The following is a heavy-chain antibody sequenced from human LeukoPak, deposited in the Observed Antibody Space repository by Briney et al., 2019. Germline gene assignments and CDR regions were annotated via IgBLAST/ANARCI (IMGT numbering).Heavy chain of an antibody. CDR1: GGTISSYA. CDR2: IIPIFGTA. D-gene: IGHD5-12*01. CDR3: ARGGLIVADDAFDI. J-gene: IGHJ3*02. Sequence: VASLKVSCKTSGGTISSYAISWVRQAPGQGLEWMGGIIPIFGTANYAQKFQGRVTITADESTSTAYMELSSLRSEDTAVYYCARGGLIVADDAFDIWGQGTMVTVSS. V-gene: IGHV1-69*13.